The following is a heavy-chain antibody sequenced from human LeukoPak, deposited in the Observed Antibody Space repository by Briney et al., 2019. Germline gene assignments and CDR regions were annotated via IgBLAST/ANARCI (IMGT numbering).Heavy chain of an antibody. D-gene: IGHD3-22*01. CDR1: GFTFSSYG. J-gene: IGHJ4*02. CDR2: IRFDGSNK. Sequence: GGSLRLSCAASGFTFSSYGMHWVRQAPGKGLEWVAFIRFDGSNKYYADSVKGRFTISRDNSKNTLYLQMNSLRAEDTAVYYCAKDLSTYYHDSRTPDYWGQGTLVTASS. V-gene: IGHV3-30*02. CDR3: AKDLSTYYHDSRTPDY.